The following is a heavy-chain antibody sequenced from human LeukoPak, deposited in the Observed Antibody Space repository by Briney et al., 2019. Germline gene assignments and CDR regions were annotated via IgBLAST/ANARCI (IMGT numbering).Heavy chain of an antibody. CDR3: VCGDTAMVRGDY. J-gene: IGHJ4*02. Sequence: SETLSLTCTVSSGSISTSNYYWGWVRQPPGKALEWIGNIFYSGSTYYSPSLKSRVTISLDTSRNQFSLKLNSVTAADTAVYYCVCGDTAMVRGDYWGQGTLVTVSS. D-gene: IGHD5-18*01. CDR2: IFYSGST. CDR1: SGSISTSNYY. V-gene: IGHV4-39*07.